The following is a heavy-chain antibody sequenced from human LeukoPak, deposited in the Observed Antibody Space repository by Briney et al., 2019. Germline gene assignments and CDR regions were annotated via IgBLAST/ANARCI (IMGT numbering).Heavy chain of an antibody. D-gene: IGHD2-15*01. CDR2: ISDSGGST. V-gene: IGHV3-23*01. CDR3: AKTKLGYCSGGSCYSRHYRLDY. CDR1: GFTFSDYA. J-gene: IGHJ4*02. Sequence: GGSLRLSCAASGFTFSDYAMSWVRQAPGKGLEWVSVISDSGGSTYYADSVRGRFTISRDNSKNTLYLQMDSLRAEDTAVYYCAKTKLGYCSGGSCYSRHYRLDYWGQGTLVTVSS.